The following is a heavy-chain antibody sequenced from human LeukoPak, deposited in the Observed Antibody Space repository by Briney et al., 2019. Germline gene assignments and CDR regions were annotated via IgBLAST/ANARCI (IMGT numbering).Heavy chain of an antibody. CDR1: DFTFFSSW. D-gene: IGHD2-15*01. CDR2: IKPDGSEK. CDR3: AREFNSFLTDSDCSGGQCLFLS. J-gene: IGHJ4*02. Sequence: GGSLRLSCAASDFTFFSSWMSWVRQAPGKGLEWVANIKPDGSEKYYVDSVTGRFTISRDNAKNSLYLQMNNLRDEDTAMYYCAREFNSFLTDSDCSGGQCLFLSWGQGILVTVSS. V-gene: IGHV3-7*01.